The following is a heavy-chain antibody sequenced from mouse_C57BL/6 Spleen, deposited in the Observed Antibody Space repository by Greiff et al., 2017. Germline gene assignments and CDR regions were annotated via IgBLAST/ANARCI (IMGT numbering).Heavy chain of an antibody. V-gene: IGHV1-82*01. D-gene: IGHD3-1*01. CDR1: GYAFSSSW. CDR2: IYPGDGDT. CDR3: ATSSNLKAMDY. J-gene: IGHJ4*01. Sequence: QVQLQQSGPELVKPGASVKISCKASGYAFSSSWMNWVKQRPGKGLEWIGRIYPGDGDTNYNGKFKAKATLTADKSSSTAYMQLSSLTSEDSAVYFCATSSNLKAMDYWGQGTSVTVSS.